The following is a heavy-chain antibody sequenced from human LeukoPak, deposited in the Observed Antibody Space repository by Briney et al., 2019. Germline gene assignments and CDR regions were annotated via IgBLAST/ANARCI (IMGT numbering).Heavy chain of an antibody. CDR3: ARGADQYYYGSGSYLDY. D-gene: IGHD3-10*01. CDR2: IYYSGST. J-gene: IGHJ4*02. CDR1: GGSISSYY. V-gene: IGHV4-59*12. Sequence: SETLSLTCTVSGGSISSYYWSWIRQPPGKGLEWIGYIYYSGSTNYNPSLKSRVTISVDTSKNQFSLKLSSVTAADTAVYYCARGADQYYYGSGSYLDYWGQGTLVTVSS.